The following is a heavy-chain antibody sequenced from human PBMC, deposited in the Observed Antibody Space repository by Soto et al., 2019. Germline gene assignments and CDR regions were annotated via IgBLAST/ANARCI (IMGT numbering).Heavy chain of an antibody. CDR3: AKGVSSSWLRDGFDI. CDR2: ISWNSGSI. Sequence: EVQLVESGGGLVQPGRSLRLSCAASEITFDNYAMHWVRQAPGKGLEWVSGISWNSGSIGYADSVKGRFTISRDNAKNSLYLEMNSLRAEDTALYYCAKGVSSSWLRDGFDIWGQGTMVTASS. J-gene: IGHJ3*02. D-gene: IGHD6-19*01. CDR1: EITFDNYA. V-gene: IGHV3-9*01.